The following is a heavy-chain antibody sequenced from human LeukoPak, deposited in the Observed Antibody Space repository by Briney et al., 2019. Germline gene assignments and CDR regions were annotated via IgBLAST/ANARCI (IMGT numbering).Heavy chain of an antibody. J-gene: IGHJ4*02. D-gene: IGHD3/OR15-3a*01. Sequence: SETPSLTCAVYVGSFSGYYWSWIRQPPGKGLEWIGEIHHSGSTNYNPSLKSRVTISVDTSKNEFSLKLSSVTAADTAVYFCARGIVGSRDFYFRYYFDYWGQGTLVTVSS. V-gene: IGHV4-34*01. CDR3: ARGIVGSRDFYFRYYFDY. CDR2: IHHSGST. CDR1: VGSFSGYY.